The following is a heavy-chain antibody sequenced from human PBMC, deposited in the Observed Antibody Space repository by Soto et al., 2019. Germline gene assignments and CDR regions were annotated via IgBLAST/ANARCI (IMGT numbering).Heavy chain of an antibody. CDR3: ARDDSEDYRDSVGSMGPSHWFDP. J-gene: IGHJ5*02. Sequence: QVQLQESGPGLVKPSQTLSLTCSVAGGSITSGGYYWSWIRQHPGKGLEWIGYIFYSGRTDYNPSPKGRVTISVDASENQLSPNLHSVTAADTAVYYCARDDSEDYRDSVGSMGPSHWFDPWGQGTLVTVSS. V-gene: IGHV4-31*03. CDR2: IFYSGRT. D-gene: IGHD4-17*01. CDR1: GGSITSGGYY.